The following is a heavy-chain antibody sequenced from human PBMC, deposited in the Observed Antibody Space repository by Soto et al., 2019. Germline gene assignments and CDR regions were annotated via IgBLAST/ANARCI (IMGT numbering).Heavy chain of an antibody. J-gene: IGHJ4*02. CDR1: GGSISSYY. Sequence: QVQLQESGPGLVKPSETLSLTCTVSGGSISSYYWSWIRQPPGKGLEWIGYIHYSGSTNYNPSLTSRGTFSVDTSKNQLSLRLSSVTAADTAVYYCARVRGHCSGGTCYAANWGQGTLFTVSS. D-gene: IGHD2-15*01. CDR2: IHYSGST. CDR3: ARVRGHCSGGTCYAAN. V-gene: IGHV4-59*12.